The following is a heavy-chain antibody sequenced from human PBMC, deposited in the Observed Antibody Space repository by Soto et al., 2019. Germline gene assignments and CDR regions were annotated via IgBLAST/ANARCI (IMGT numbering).Heavy chain of an antibody. CDR2: LTVGGRDT. J-gene: IGHJ4*02. CDR3: AKADGQQWLIPHLDN. CDR1: GIMFSGYA. Sequence: EVQLLESGGCLVQPGGSLRLSCATSGIMFSGYALSWVRQAPGKGLEWVSGLTVGGRDTSYADSVDGRFTVSGDSSSGTLYLQMNYLRADDTAVYYCAKADGQQWLIPHLDNWGQGTLVTVS. D-gene: IGHD6-19*01. V-gene: IGHV3-23*01.